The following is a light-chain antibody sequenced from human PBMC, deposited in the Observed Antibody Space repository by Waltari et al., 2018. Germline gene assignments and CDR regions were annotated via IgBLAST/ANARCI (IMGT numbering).Light chain of an antibody. Sequence: QSALPQPASVSGSPGQSTPISCTGTSSDVVGYTHVSWYQQYPCTAPQLMIYGVSYRPSGISNRFSGSKSGNPATLTIAGLQAEDEADYYCSSYTSTKTGVFGTGTKVTVL. V-gene: IGLV2-14*01. CDR3: SSYTSTKTGV. CDR1: SSDVVGYTH. CDR2: GVS. J-gene: IGLJ1*01.